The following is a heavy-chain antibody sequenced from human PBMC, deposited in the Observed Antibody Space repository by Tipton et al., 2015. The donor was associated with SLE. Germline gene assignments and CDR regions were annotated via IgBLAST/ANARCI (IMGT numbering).Heavy chain of an antibody. V-gene: IGHV4-59*12. Sequence: TLSLTCTVSGGSISSYYWSWIRQPPGKGLEWIGYIYYSGSTNYNPSLKSRVTISVDTSKNQFSLKLSSVTAADTAVYYCAGATYYYDRSGYYYPFDYWGQGTLVTVSS. D-gene: IGHD3-22*01. CDR2: IYYSGST. CDR3: AGATYYYDRSGYYYPFDY. J-gene: IGHJ4*02. CDR1: GGSISSYY.